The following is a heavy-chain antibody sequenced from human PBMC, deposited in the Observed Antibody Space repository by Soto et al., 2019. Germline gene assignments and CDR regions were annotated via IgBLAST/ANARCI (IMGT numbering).Heavy chain of an antibody. CDR1: GDFISSYS. D-gene: IGHD3-22*01. CDR2: VYRGTS. Sequence: PSETLSLTCSVSGDFISSYSWSWIRQPAGKGLEWLGRVYRGTSNYNPSLKSRLIMSLDTSKNQFSLNLRSVTAADTAVYYCARESLKETITMTVVIDHWGQGTQVTVSS. J-gene: IGHJ4*02. CDR3: ARESLKETITMTVVIDH. V-gene: IGHV4-4*07.